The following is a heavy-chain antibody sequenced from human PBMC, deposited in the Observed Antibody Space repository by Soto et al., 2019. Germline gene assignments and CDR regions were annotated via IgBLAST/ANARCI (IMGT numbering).Heavy chain of an antibody. CDR1: GYTFTSYG. CDR2: ISAYNGNT. D-gene: IGHD3-22*01. CDR3: ARDGMIVVVINRYYYGMDV. V-gene: IGHV1-18*04. J-gene: IGHJ6*02. Sequence: RASVKVSCKASGYTFTSYGISWVRQAPGQGLEWMGWISAYNGNTNYAQKLQGRVTMTTDTSTSTAYMELRSLRSDDTAVYYCARDGMIVVVINRYYYGMDVWGQGATVTVSS.